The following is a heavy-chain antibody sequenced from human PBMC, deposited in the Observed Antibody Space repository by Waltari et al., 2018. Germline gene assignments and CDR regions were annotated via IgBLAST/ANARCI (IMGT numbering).Heavy chain of an antibody. CDR1: GFTFSRYG. D-gene: IGHD6-19*01. CDR2: ICDDGSNK. CDR3: ARDLSSGWQRTFDY. J-gene: IGHJ4*02. Sequence: QVQLVESGGGVVQPGRSLRLSCAASGFTFSRYGLHWVRQAPVKGLEGVAVICDDGSNKYYADSVKGRFTISRDNSKNTLYLQMNSLRAEDTAVYYCARDLSSGWQRTFDYWGQGTLVTVSS. V-gene: IGHV3-33*01.